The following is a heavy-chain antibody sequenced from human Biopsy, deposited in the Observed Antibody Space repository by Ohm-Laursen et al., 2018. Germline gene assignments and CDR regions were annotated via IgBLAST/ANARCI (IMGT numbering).Heavy chain of an antibody. CDR1: GGSISSGSNY. CDR3: ARHDGNGPFALDS. D-gene: IGHD5-24*01. J-gene: IGHJ4*02. V-gene: IGHV4-39*01. Sequence: TLSLTCTVSGGSISSGSNYWAWIRQPPGKGLERIGSVYHSGTTYYSPSLKSRVTISVDTSKNQLSLKVTSVTAADTAAYYCARHDGNGPFALDSWGQGTLVTVSS. CDR2: VYHSGTT.